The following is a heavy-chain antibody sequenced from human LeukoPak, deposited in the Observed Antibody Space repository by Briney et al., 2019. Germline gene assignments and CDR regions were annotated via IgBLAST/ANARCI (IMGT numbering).Heavy chain of an antibody. CDR1: GYTLTELS. V-gene: IGHV1-8*03. D-gene: IGHD2-2*02. Sequence: ASVKVSCKVSGYTLTELSMHWVRQAPGKGLEWMGWMNPNSGNTGYAQKFQGRVTITRNTSISTAYMELSSLRSEDTAVHYCARSGIQSGYCSSTSCYTGYWGQGTLVTVSS. J-gene: IGHJ4*02. CDR3: ARSGIQSGYCSSTSCYTGY. CDR2: MNPNSGNT.